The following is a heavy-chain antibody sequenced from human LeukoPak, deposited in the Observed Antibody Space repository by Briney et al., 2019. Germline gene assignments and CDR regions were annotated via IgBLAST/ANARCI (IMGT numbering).Heavy chain of an antibody. V-gene: IGHV3-73*01. CDR3: TRHRWGGYSYGYVGAFDI. D-gene: IGHD5-18*01. CDR1: GFIFSGSA. J-gene: IGHJ3*02. CDR2: IRSEANSYAP. Sequence: PGGCLRLSCAASGFIFSGSAMHWVRQASGKGREWVGRIRSEANSYAPAHAASVKGRFTIPRDDSKNTAYPQMNSLKTEDTAVYYCTRHRWGGYSYGYVGAFDIWGQGTMVTVSS.